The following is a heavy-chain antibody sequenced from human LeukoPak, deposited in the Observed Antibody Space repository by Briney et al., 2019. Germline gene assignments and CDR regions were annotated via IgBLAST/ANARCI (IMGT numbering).Heavy chain of an antibody. CDR3: ARGALYDFWSGYYIDY. CDR1: GGSISSSSYY. CDR2: IYYSGST. Sequence: PSETLSLTCTVSGGSISSSSYYWSWIRQPPGKGLEWIGYIYYSGSTYYNPSLKSRVTISVDTSKNQFSLKLSSVTAADTAVYYCARGALYDFWSGYYIDYWGQGTLVTVSS. V-gene: IGHV4-30-4*08. D-gene: IGHD3-3*01. J-gene: IGHJ4*02.